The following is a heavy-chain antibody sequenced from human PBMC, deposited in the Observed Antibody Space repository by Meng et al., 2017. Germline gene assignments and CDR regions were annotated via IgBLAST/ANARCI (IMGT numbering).Heavy chain of an antibody. J-gene: IGHJ4*02. CDR3: ARGLGYSSGWYPPVYYFDY. CDR2: IYSGGST. CDR1: GFTVSSNY. D-gene: IGHD6-19*01. V-gene: IGHV3-53*01. Sequence: GESLKISCAASGFTVSSNYMSWVRQAPGKGLEWVSVIYSGGSTYYADSAKGRFTISRDNSKNTLYLQMNSLRAEDTAVYCCARGLGYSSGWYPPVYYFDYWGQGTLVTVSS.